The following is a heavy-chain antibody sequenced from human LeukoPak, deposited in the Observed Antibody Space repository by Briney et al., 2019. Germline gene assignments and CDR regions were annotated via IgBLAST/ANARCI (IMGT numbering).Heavy chain of an antibody. D-gene: IGHD3-10*01. V-gene: IGHV3-7*01. CDR3: ARRYGSGSYVHFDY. CDR1: GFTFSNYW. J-gene: IGHJ4*02. CDR2: IKQDGSEK. Sequence: GGSLRLSCAASGFTFSNYWMNWVRQAPGKGLDWVANIKQDGSEKDYVDSVKGRFTISRDNAKNSLYLQMNSLRAEDTAVYYCARRYGSGSYVHFDYWGQGTLVTVSS.